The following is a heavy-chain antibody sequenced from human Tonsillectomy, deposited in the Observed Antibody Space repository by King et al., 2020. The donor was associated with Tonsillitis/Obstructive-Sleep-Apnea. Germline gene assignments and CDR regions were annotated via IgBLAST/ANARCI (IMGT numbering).Heavy chain of an antibody. Sequence: QLQESGPGLVKPSETLSLTCTVSGGSVSSGSDYWSWIRQPPGKGLEWIGYIYYSGSTNYNPSLKSRDTISVETSKNQFSLKLSSVTAADTAVYYCARVPGAGLRWFDPWGQGTRVTVSS. CDR2: IYYSGST. CDR3: ARVPGAGLRWFDP. CDR1: GGSVSSGSDY. J-gene: IGHJ5*02. V-gene: IGHV4-61*01. D-gene: IGHD1-14*01.